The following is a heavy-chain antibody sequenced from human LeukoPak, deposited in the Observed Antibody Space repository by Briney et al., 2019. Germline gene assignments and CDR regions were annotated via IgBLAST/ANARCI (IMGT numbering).Heavy chain of an antibody. CDR1: GYTFISYD. CDR2: MNLNSGIT. D-gene: IGHD3-22*01. V-gene: IGHV1-8*01. Sequence: ASAKVSCKASGYTFISYDINWVRQATGQGLEWMGWMNLNSGITGYAQKFQGRVSMTRNTSIGTAYMELSSLKSEDTAVYYCARGLYYYDSNGRTPYDYWGQGTLVTVSS. CDR3: ARGLYYYDSNGRTPYDY. J-gene: IGHJ4*02.